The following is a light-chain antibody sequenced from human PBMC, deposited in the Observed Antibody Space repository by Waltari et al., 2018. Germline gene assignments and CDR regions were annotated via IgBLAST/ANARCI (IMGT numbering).Light chain of an antibody. V-gene: IGKV1-5*03. Sequence: DIQMTKSPSTLSASVGDRVTIPCRASQSINSWLAWYPQRPGKAPKLLIYEASRLESGFPSTFSGSGSETEFTLTISSLQPEDFATYYCQQYNSYPYTFGQGTKLEVK. CDR3: QQYNSYPYT. J-gene: IGKJ2*01. CDR1: QSINSW. CDR2: EAS.